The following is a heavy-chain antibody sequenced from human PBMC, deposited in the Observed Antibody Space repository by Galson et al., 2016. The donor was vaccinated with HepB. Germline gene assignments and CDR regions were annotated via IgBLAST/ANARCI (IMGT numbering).Heavy chain of an antibody. CDR1: GFSLSHYE. CDR3: VRGTGESWYAYKRSYYYTMEV. Sequence: SLRLSCAVSGFSLSHYEMNWVRQAPGKGLEWLSYSRYSGTIFYADSVKGRFTISRDDADNSLHLQMNNVRADDTAVYYCVRGTGESWYAYKRSYYYTMEVWGRGTTVIVSS. V-gene: IGHV3-69-1*01. D-gene: IGHD6-13*01. J-gene: IGHJ6*02. CDR2: SRYSGTI.